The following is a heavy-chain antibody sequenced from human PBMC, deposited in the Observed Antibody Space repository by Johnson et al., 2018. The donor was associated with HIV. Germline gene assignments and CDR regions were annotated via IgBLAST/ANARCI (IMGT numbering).Heavy chain of an antibody. D-gene: IGHD1-26*01. J-gene: IGHJ3*02. V-gene: IGHV3-30*03. Sequence: QMLLVESGGGLAQPGGSLKVSCAASGFNFTNYWMSWVRQAPGKGLEWVAVISYDGSNKYYADSVKGRFTISRDNAKNSLYLQMNSLRAEDTAVYYCSRSIVGATTEAVDSWGQGTMGTVSS. CDR1: GFNFTNYW. CDR3: SRSIVGATTEAVDS. CDR2: ISYDGSNK.